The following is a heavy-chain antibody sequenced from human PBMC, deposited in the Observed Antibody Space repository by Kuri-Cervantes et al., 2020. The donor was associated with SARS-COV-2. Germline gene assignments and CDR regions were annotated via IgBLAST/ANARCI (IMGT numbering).Heavy chain of an antibody. CDR2: INHSGST. CDR1: GGSFSGYY. J-gene: IGHJ6*02. Sequence: SETLSLTCAAYGGSFSGYYWSWIRQPPGKGLEWIGEINHSGSTNYNPSLKSRVTISVDTSKNQFSLKLSSVTAADTAVYYCAREGYCSGGSCSRNYGMDVWGQGTTVTVSS. CDR3: AREGYCSGGSCSRNYGMDV. V-gene: IGHV4-34*01. D-gene: IGHD2-15*01.